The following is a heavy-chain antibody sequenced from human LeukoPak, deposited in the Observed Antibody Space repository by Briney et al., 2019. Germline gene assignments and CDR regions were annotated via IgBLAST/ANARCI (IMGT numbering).Heavy chain of an antibody. J-gene: IGHJ3*02. CDR2: ISSSSSYI. D-gene: IGHD1-1*01. CDR1: GFTFSSYS. Sequence: PGGSLRLSCAASGFTFSSYSMNWVRQAPGKGLEWVSSISSSSSYIYYADSVKGRFTISRDNAKNSLYLQMNSLKTEDTAVYYCTTGNGKRDAFDIWGQGTMVTVSS. CDR3: TTGNGKRDAFDI. V-gene: IGHV3-21*03.